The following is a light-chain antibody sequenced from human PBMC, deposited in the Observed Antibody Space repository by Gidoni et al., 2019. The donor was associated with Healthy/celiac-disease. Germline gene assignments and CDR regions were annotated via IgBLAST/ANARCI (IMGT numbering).Light chain of an antibody. CDR2: DAS. Sequence: DIQITQSPSSLSASVGDRVTITCQASQDISNYLNWYQKKPGKATKLLIYDASNLETGVPSRFSGSGSGKDFTFTISSLQHEDIATYYCQQYDNLEAFGPGTKVDIK. J-gene: IGKJ3*01. V-gene: IGKV1-33*01. CDR1: QDISNY. CDR3: QQYDNLEA.